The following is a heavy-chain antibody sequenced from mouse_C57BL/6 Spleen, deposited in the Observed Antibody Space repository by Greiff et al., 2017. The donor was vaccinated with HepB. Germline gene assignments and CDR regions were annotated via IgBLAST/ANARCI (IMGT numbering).Heavy chain of an antibody. V-gene: IGHV1-81*01. CDR1: GYTFTSYG. CDR2: IYPRSGNT. Sequence: VKLVESGAELARPGASVKLSCKASGYTFTSYGISWVKQRTGQGLEWIGEIYPRSGNTYYNEKFKGKATLTADKSSSTAYMELRSLTSEDSAVYFCARERFRYGNYDYWGQGTTLTVSS. CDR3: ARERFRYGNYDY. D-gene: IGHD2-1*01. J-gene: IGHJ2*01.